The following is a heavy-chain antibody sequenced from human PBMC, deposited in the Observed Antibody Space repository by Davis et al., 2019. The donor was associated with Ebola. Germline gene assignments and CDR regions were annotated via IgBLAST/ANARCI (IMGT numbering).Heavy chain of an antibody. CDR1: GFPFSSYT. CDR2: ISSDGSYI. CDR3: ARESSW. J-gene: IGHJ4*02. V-gene: IGHV3-21*01. Sequence: GGSLRLSCAASGFPFSSYTMNWVRQAPGKGLEWVSSISSDGSYIFYADSAKGRFSISRDNAKNSLDLQMNSLRAEDTAVYYCARESSWWGQGTLVTVSS. D-gene: IGHD6-13*01.